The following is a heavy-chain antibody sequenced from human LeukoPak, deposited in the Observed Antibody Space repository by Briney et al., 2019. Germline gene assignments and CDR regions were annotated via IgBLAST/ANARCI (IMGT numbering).Heavy chain of an antibody. J-gene: IGHJ6*02. CDR1: GYTFTGYY. Sequence: ASVKVSCKASGYTFTGYYTHWVRQAPGQGLEWMGWINPNSGGTNYAQKFQGRVTMTRDTSISTAYMELSRLRSDDTAVYYCARDVAPYYYGMDVWGQGTTVTVSS. D-gene: IGHD5-12*01. CDR2: INPNSGGT. CDR3: ARDVAPYYYGMDV. V-gene: IGHV1-2*02.